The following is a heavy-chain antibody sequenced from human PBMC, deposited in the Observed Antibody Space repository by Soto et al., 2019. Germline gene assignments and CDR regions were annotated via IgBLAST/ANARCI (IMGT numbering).Heavy chain of an antibody. V-gene: IGHV4-59*01. Sequence: QVQLQESGPGLVKPSETLSLTCTVSGGSTRNYFWSWIRQPPGKGLEWIGCIYYSGTTNYNSSLTRRGTISLDTSKHQFSLRLRSVTAADTAVYYCARYVNPYDTAVWFDPWGQGTLVTVSS. CDR2: IYYSGTT. CDR3: ARYVNPYDTAVWFDP. J-gene: IGHJ5*02. D-gene: IGHD3-9*01. CDR1: GGSTRNYF.